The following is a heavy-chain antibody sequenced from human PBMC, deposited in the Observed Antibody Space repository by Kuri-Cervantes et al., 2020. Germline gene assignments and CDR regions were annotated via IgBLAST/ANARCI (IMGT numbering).Heavy chain of an antibody. V-gene: IGHV3-30-3*01. CDR3: AKDWYYYGSGSLIIDY. Sequence: GGSLRLSCAASGFTFSSYAMHWVRQAPGKGLEWVAVISYDGSNKYYADSVKGRFTISRDNSKNTLYLQMNSLRAEDTAVYYCAKDWYYYGSGSLIIDYWGQGTLVTVSS. D-gene: IGHD3-10*01. CDR1: GFTFSSYA. CDR2: ISYDGSNK. J-gene: IGHJ4*02.